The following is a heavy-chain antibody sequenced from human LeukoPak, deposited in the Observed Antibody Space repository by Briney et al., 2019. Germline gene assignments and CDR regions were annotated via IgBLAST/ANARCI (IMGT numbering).Heavy chain of an antibody. D-gene: IGHD6-13*01. CDR2: IKQDGSEK. J-gene: IGHJ4*02. Sequence: GGSLRLSCAASGFTFSSYWMSWVRQAPGKGLEWVANIKQDGSEKYYVDSVKGRFTISRDNAKNSLYLQMNSLRAEDTAVYYCARGGEQLDTPFDYWGQGTLVTVSS. CDR3: ARGGEQLDTPFDY. CDR1: GFTFSSYW. V-gene: IGHV3-7*01.